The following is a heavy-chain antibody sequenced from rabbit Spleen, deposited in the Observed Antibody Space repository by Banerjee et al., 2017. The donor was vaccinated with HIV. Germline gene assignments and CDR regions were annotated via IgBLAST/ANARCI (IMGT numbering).Heavy chain of an antibody. D-gene: IGHD3-1*01. CDR3: VRDTWHFKL. CDR2: INAVTGKA. CDR1: GFSFSNKAV. V-gene: IGHV1S45*01. Sequence: QQQLVESGGGLVKPEGSLKLSCTASGFSFSNKAVMCWVRQAPGKGLEWIACINAVTGKAVYASWAKGRFTFSSHNAQNTLYLQLNSLTAADTATYFCVRDTWHFKLWGQGTLVTVS. J-gene: IGHJ4*01.